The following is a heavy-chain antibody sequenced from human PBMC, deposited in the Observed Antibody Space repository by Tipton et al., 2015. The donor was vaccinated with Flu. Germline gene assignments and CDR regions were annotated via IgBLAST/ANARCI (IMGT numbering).Heavy chain of an antibody. Sequence: LRLSCTVSGASISSGSYYWAWIRQPPGKGLEWVGSVYYSGTTYYNPSLKSRVTISVDTSKNQFSLKVSSVTAAAMAVYYCARVLVVAATPFDYWGQGILVIVSS. CDR1: GASISSGSYY. D-gene: IGHD2-15*01. CDR3: ARVLVVAATPFDY. CDR2: VYYSGTT. V-gene: IGHV4-39*07. J-gene: IGHJ4*02.